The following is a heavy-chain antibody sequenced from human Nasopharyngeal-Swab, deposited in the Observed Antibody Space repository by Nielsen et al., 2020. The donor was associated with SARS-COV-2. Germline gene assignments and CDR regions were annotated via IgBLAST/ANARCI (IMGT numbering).Heavy chain of an antibody. J-gene: IGHJ4*02. CDR1: GASINTYY. CDR2: IHYSGTP. CDR3: ARDHSYYDSNGYYFDY. D-gene: IGHD3-22*01. Sequence: SETLSLTCTVSGASINTYYWRWIRQPPGKGLEWIGYIHYSGTPNYNPSLKSRVTMSVDTSKNQFSLMLTSVIAADTAVYYCARDHSYYDSNGYYFDYWGLGTLVTVSS. V-gene: IGHV4-59*01.